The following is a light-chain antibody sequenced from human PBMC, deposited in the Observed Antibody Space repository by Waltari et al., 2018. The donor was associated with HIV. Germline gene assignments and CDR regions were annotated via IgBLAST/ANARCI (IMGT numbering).Light chain of an antibody. J-gene: IGKJ4*01. CDR1: QSISFY. Sequence: DIQMTQSPSSLSASVGVRVTITCRASQSISFYLNWYQQKPWSAPKLLIYTTHSLRSGVPSRFSGSGSGTEFSLIVSSLQTKDFATYFCRQSNTIPLTFGGGTKVEIK. CDR2: TTH. CDR3: RQSNTIPLT. V-gene: IGKV1-39*01.